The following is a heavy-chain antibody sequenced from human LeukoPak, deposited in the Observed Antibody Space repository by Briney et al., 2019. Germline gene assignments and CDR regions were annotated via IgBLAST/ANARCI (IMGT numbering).Heavy chain of an antibody. Sequence: GASVKVSCKASGGTFSSYAISWVRQAPGQGLEWMGRIIPILGIANSAQKFQGRVTITADKSTSTAYMELSSLRSEDTAVYYCASRYSSGWYNFDYWGQGTLVTVSS. CDR1: GGTFSSYA. CDR2: IIPILGIA. D-gene: IGHD6-19*01. J-gene: IGHJ4*02. V-gene: IGHV1-69*04. CDR3: ASRYSSGWYNFDY.